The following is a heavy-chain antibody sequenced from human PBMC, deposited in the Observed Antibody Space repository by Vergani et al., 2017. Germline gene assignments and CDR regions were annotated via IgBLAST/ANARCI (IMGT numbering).Heavy chain of an antibody. CDR1: GVSFPGYA. Sequence: VQLVESGGGVVQPGGSLRLSCEASGVSFPGYAMSWVRQAPGKGLEWVSSVSGRSGTPYYADSVKGRFIISRDNSKNTLHLQMNSLRADDTAVYYCTKGSRGYTGYFFDYWGQGTLATVSS. CDR3: TKGSRGYTGYFFDY. D-gene: IGHD5-12*01. J-gene: IGHJ4*02. V-gene: IGHV3-23*04. CDR2: VSGRSGTP.